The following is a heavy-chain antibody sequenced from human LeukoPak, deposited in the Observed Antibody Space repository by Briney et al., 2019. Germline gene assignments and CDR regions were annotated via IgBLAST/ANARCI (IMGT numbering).Heavy chain of an antibody. CDR2: IYYSGST. V-gene: IGHV4-59*01. Sequence: SETLSLTCTVSGGSISSYYWSWIRQPPGKGLEWIGYIYYSGSTNYNPSLKSRVTISVDTSKNQFSLKLSSVTAADTAVYYCAREGYYDSSGYPGNWFDPWGQGTLVTVSS. D-gene: IGHD3-22*01. CDR1: GGSISSYY. J-gene: IGHJ5*02. CDR3: AREGYYDSSGYPGNWFDP.